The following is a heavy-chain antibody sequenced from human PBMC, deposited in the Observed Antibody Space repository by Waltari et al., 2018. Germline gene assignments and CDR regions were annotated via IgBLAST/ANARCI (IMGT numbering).Heavy chain of an antibody. D-gene: IGHD4-17*01. V-gene: IGHV4-31*03. CDR3: ARDISVTTYYYDAFDI. CDR2: NSFSAST. CDR1: GGSISRGGYY. J-gene: IGHJ3*02. Sequence: QVQLQESGPGLVKPSQTLSLPCPVSGGSISRGGYYWSWIRQPPGEGLEWIGYNSFSASTSYNPSLKSRVTISVDTSKNQFSRKLGSVTAADTAVYYCARDISVTTYYYDAFDIWGQGTMVTVSS.